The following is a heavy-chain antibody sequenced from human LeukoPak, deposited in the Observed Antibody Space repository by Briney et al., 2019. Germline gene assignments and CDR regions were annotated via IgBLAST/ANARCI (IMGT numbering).Heavy chain of an antibody. V-gene: IGHV4-31*03. CDR2: IYYSGST. CDR3: ARYSDSSIDY. D-gene: IGHD5-18*01. CDR1: GGSISSGGYY. Sequence: SETLSLTCTVSGGSISSGGYYWSWIRQHPGEGLEWIGYIYYSGSTYYNPSLKSRVTISVDTSKNQFSLKLSSVTAADTAVYYCARYSDSSIDYWGQGTLVTVSS. J-gene: IGHJ4*02.